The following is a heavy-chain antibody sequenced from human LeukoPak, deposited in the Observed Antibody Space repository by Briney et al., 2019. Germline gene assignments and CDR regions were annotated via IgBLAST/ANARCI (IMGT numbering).Heavy chain of an antibody. Sequence: SVKVSCKASGGTFSSYAISWVRQAPGQGLEWMGRIIPIFGTANYAQKFQGRVTITTDESTSTAYMELSSLRSEDTAVYYCARGQCSGGSCYGPYYYYMDVWGKGTTVTVSS. CDR2: IIPIFGTA. D-gene: IGHD2-15*01. CDR3: ARGQCSGGSCYGPYYYYMDV. CDR1: GGTFSSYA. J-gene: IGHJ6*03. V-gene: IGHV1-69*05.